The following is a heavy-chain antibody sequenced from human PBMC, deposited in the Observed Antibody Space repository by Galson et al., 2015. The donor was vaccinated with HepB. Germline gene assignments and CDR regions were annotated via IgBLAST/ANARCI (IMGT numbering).Heavy chain of an antibody. D-gene: IGHD3-10*01. CDR2: IIPIFGIP. CDR1: GGTFSSYA. CDR3: ARSKGSGSYDS. J-gene: IGHJ4*02. Sequence: SVKVSCKASGGTFSSYAISWVRQAPRQGLEWMGGIIPIFGIPTYAQKFQGRVTITADKSTSTAYMELSSLRSEDTAVYYCARSKGSGSYDSWGQGTLVTVSS. V-gene: IGHV1-69*10.